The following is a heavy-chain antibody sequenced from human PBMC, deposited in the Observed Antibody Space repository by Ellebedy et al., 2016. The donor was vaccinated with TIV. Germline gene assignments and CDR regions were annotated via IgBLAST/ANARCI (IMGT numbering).Heavy chain of an antibody. CDR2: INPNSGGT. J-gene: IGHJ3*02. Sequence: AASVKVSCKASGYTFTGYSMHWVRQAPGQGLEWMGWINPNSGGTNYAQKFQGWVTMTRDTSINTAYMELGRLRSDDTAVYYCAREGTMVRGDDAFDIWGQGTMVTVSS. CDR3: AREGTMVRGDDAFDI. CDR1: GYTFTGYS. V-gene: IGHV1-2*04. D-gene: IGHD3-10*01.